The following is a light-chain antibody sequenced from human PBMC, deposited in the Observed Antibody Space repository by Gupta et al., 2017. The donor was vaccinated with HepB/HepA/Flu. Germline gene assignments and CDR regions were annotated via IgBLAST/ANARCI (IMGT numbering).Light chain of an antibody. CDR1: NIVNKA. Sequence: SYVLTQAPSVSVAPGKTATISCGGNNIVNKAVHWYQHKPGQAPVLVVRYDSDRPSGIPDRFSGSNSGNTATLMFRMFEVEYEADYYCQLWDSSYDQPVLGGGTRLTVL. CDR2: YDS. J-gene: IGLJ2*01. CDR3: QLWDSSYDQPV. V-gene: IGLV3-21*03.